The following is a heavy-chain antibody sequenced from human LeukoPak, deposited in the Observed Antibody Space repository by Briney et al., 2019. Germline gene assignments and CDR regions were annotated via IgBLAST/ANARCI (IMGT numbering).Heavy chain of an antibody. J-gene: IGHJ4*02. CDR3: ARDLHPYYYDSSGYGGY. CDR1: GFTFSSYS. CDR2: ISSSSSYI. Sequence: GGSLRLSCAASGFTFSSYSMNWVRQAPGKGLEWVSSISSSSSYIYYADSVKGRFTISRDNAKNTLYLQMNSLRAEDTAVYYCARDLHPYYYDSSGYGGYWGQGTLVTVSS. D-gene: IGHD3-22*01. V-gene: IGHV3-21*01.